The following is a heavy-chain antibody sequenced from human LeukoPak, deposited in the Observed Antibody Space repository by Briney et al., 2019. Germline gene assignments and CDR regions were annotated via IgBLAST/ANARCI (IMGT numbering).Heavy chain of an antibody. J-gene: IGHJ4*02. Sequence: GGSLRLSCAASGFTVSSNYMSWLRQAPGKGLEWVSVIYSGGSTYYAESGKGRVTISRHSSKNTLYLQMNSLRAEDRAVYYCARGGYYLGLLDYWGEGTLVTVSS. V-gene: IGHV3-66*02. D-gene: IGHD3-22*01. CDR2: IYSGGST. CDR1: GFTVSSNY. CDR3: ARGGYYLGLLDY.